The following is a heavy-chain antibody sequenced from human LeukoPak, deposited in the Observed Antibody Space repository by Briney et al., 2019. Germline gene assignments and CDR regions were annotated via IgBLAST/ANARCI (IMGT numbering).Heavy chain of an antibody. V-gene: IGHV4-4*02. J-gene: IGHJ4*02. CDR3: ARAEVN. CDR2: INHSGST. CDR1: GGSISSSNW. Sequence: TSETLSLTCAVSGGSISSSNWWSWVRQPPGKGLEWIGEINHSGSTNYNPSLKSRVTISVDTSKNQFSLKLSSVTAADTAVYYCARAEVNWGQGTLVTVSS.